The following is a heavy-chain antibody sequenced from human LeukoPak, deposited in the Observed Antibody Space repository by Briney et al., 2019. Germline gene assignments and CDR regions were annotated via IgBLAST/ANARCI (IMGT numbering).Heavy chain of an antibody. CDR2: IYYSGST. D-gene: IGHD5-18*01. V-gene: IGHV4-39*01. CDR1: GGYISSSSYY. CDR3: ARGYSYGPYCYFDL. J-gene: IGHJ2*01. Sequence: SETLSLTCTVSGGYISSSSYYWGWIRQPPGKGLEWIGTIYYSGSTYYNPSLKSRVIISVDTSKNQFSLKLSSVTAADTAVHNCARGYSYGPYCYFDLWGRGTLVTDCS.